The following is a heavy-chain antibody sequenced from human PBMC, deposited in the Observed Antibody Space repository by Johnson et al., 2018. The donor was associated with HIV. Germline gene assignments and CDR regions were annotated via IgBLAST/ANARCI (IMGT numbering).Heavy chain of an antibody. CDR2: MSSSGTTI. D-gene: IGHD1-1*01. J-gene: IGHJ3*02. V-gene: IGHV3-11*04. Sequence: QVQLVESGGGWVKPGGSLSLSCAASGFTFSDSYMNWIRQAPGKGLEWVSYMSSSGTTIYHAESVKGRFTISRDNSKNTLYLQMNSLRAEDTAVYYCATSTASDALDIWGQGTMVTVSS. CDR1: GFTFSDSY. CDR3: ATSTASDALDI.